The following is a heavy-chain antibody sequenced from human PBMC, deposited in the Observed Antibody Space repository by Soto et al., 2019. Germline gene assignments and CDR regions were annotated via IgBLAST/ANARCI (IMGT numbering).Heavy chain of an antibody. CDR3: ARDVDTTSHLNWSDP. CDR1: GFSFSGYG. Sequence: PGGSLRLSCAASGFSFSGYGMHWVRQAPGKGLEWVGIIWYDGITKNYADSVKGRFSISRDSSKNMVYLQMDSLRVEDTVVYYCARDVDTTSHLNWSDPWGQGTPVTVSS. CDR2: IWYDGITK. D-gene: IGHD5-18*01. V-gene: IGHV3-33*01. J-gene: IGHJ5*02.